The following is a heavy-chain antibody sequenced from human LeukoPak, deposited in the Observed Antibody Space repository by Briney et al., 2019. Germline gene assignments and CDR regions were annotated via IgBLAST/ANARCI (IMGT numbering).Heavy chain of an antibody. CDR2: ISANNGNT. CDR1: GYTFTSYG. J-gene: IGHJ3*02. Sequence: GASVKVSCKASGYTFTSYGISWVRQAPGQGLEWMGWISANNGNTNYAQRFQGRVTMTTDTSTNTAYMELRSLRSDDSAVYYCARVGRDYYDRSGYLVGAFDIWGQGTMVTVS. V-gene: IGHV1-18*01. CDR3: ARVGRDYYDRSGYLVGAFDI. D-gene: IGHD3-22*01.